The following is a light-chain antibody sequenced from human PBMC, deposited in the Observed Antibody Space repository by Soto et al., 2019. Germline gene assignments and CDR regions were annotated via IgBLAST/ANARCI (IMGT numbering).Light chain of an antibody. J-gene: IGKJ1*01. CDR3: QHSTTWT. Sequence: DIQMTPSPSSLSASVGDRVTITCRASQGISTYLNWYQQKPGKAPKLLIYVASSLQSGVPSRFSGSGSETDFTLTISSLQPEDFATYSCQHSTTWTFGQGTKVEIK. CDR2: VAS. V-gene: IGKV1-39*01. CDR1: QGISTY.